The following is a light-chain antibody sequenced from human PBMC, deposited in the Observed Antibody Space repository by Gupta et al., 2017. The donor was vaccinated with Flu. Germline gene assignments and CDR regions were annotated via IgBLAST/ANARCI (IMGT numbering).Light chain of an antibody. J-gene: IGLJ1*01. CDR3: YSYAGSVTFV. V-gene: IGLV2-11*01. CDR2: DVT. CDR1: RNDVGAYND. Sequence: SALPQPRSAAGAPGQSVTISCTGTRNDVGAYNDVSWYQPPPDKGPNVLIYDVTERPSGVPDRFSASKSGNTASLTISGRQADEEADYYCYSYAGSVTFVFGTGTRVTVL.